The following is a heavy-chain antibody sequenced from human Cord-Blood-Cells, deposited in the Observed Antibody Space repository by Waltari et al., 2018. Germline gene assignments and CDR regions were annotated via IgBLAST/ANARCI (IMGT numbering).Heavy chain of an antibody. Sequence: QVQLVQSGAEVKKPGSSVKVSCKASGGTFSSYAISWVRQGTGQGLEWMGGIIPIFGIANYAQKFQGRVTITADESTSTAYMELSSLRSEDTAVYYCARMAVRGVIIKYYYYGMDVWGQGTTVTVSS. J-gene: IGHJ6*02. CDR2: IIPIFGIA. CDR3: ARMAVRGVIIKYYYYGMDV. D-gene: IGHD3-10*01. CDR1: GGTFSSYA. V-gene: IGHV1-69*01.